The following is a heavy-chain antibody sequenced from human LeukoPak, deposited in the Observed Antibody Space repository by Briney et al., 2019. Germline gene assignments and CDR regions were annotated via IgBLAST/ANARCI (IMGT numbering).Heavy chain of an antibody. CDR3: ARGRVVDIVVVVAATRRNWFDP. CDR2: INHSGST. D-gene: IGHD2-15*01. Sequence: SETLSLTCAVYGVSFSGYYWSWIRQPPGKGLEWIGEINHSGSTNYNPSLKSRVTISVDTSKNQFSLKLSSVTAADTAVYYCARGRVVDIVVVVAATRRNWFDPWGQGTLVTVSS. J-gene: IGHJ5*02. CDR1: GVSFSGYY. V-gene: IGHV4-34*01.